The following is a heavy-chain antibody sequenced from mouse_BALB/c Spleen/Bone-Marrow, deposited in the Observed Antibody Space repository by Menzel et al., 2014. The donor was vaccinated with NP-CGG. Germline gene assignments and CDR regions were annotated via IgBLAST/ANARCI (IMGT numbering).Heavy chain of an antibody. CDR3: ARRNDYDGGASTAMDY. D-gene: IGHD2-4*01. Sequence: DVKLQESGPELVKPGASMKISCKASGYSFTGYTMNWVKQSHGKNLEWIGLINPYNGGTNYNQKFKGEATLTVDKSSSTAYMELLSLTSEDSAVYYCARRNDYDGGASTAMDYWGQGTSVTVSS. J-gene: IGHJ4*01. CDR1: GYSFTGYT. CDR2: INPYNGGT. V-gene: IGHV1-18*01.